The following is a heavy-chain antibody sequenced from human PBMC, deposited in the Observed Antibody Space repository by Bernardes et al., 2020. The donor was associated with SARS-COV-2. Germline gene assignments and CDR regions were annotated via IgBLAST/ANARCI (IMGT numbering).Heavy chain of an antibody. CDR1: GDSISSSSYY. J-gene: IGHJ6*02. V-gene: IGHV4-39*01. D-gene: IGHD3-10*01. CDR3: ARRHPYGSGTPFGMDV. CDR2: IYYSGYT. Sequence: SETLSLTCSVSGDSISSSSYYWGWIRQPPGKGLEWIGNIYYSGYTYYNPSLRSRVTLSVDTSKNQFSLNLASVTAADTAVYYCARRHPYGSGTPFGMDVWGQGTTVTVSS.